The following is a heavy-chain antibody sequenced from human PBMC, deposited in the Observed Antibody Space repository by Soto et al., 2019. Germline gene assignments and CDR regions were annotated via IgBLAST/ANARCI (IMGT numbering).Heavy chain of an antibody. J-gene: IGHJ4*02. CDR2: IWYDVVNK. V-gene: IGHV3-33*08. CDR1: GFSFRSYA. Sequence: PGGSLRLSCAASGFSFRSYAMHWVRQAPGKGLEWVAVIWYDVVNKYYANTVKGRFTISRDNSNNTLYVQMNSLKAEDTAVYYCVRYPYLPKAGRLASLHYWCPGTLVTVSS. D-gene: IGHD6-13*01. CDR3: VRYPYLPKAGRLASLHY.